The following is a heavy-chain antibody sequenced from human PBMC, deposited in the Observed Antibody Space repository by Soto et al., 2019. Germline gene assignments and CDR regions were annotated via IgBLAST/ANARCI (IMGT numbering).Heavy chain of an antibody. D-gene: IGHD6-13*01. V-gene: IGHV5-10-1*01. Sequence: VESLKISCRGSGYNFSNNWIGWVRQMPGKGLEWMGRIDPSDSYTNYSPSFQGHVTTSADKSISTAYLQWGSLKASDTAMYYCARLGIAAAGNPGPWGQGTLVTVSS. J-gene: IGHJ5*02. CDR2: IDPSDSYT. CDR1: GYNFSNNW. CDR3: ARLGIAAAGNPGP.